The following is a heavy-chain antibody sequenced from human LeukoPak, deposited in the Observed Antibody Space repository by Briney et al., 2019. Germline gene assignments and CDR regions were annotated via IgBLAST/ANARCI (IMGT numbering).Heavy chain of an antibody. CDR2: IKSKSDGETT. J-gene: IGHJ4*02. CDR1: GFTVSSSF. CDR3: TTLVF. V-gene: IGHV3-15*01. Sequence: GGSLRLSCVGSGFTVSSSFMSWVRQAPGKGLEWVGRIKSKSDGETTGYAAFVQGRFTISRDDSKNTLYLDMNSLETEDTAVYYCTTLVFWGQGTPVIVSS. D-gene: IGHD6-6*01.